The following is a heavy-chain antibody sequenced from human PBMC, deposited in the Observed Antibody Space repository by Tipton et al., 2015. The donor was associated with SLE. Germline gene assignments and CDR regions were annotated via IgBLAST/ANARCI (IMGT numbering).Heavy chain of an antibody. Sequence: TLSLTCTVSGYSISSGYFWGWIRQPPGKGLEWIGTLYHTGSTYFNPSLKSRVIISVDTSKNQFYLRLTSVTAADTAIYYCAIRYCSGTTCQQEDFQRWGQGPLVTVSS. J-gene: IGHJ1*01. CDR1: GYSISSGYF. D-gene: IGHD2-2*01. V-gene: IGHV4-38-2*02. CDR2: LYHTGST. CDR3: AIRYCSGTTCQQEDFQR.